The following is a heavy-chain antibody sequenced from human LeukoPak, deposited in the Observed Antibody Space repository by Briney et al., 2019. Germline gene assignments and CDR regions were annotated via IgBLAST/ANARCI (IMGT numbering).Heavy chain of an antibody. CDR3: AGDLKMWVQVFPFDY. D-gene: IGHD1-26*01. Sequence: PGGSLRLSCAASGITFTGYQMNWVRHAPGKGLEWLSYIGIVDITTDTSIYYADSVKGRITISRDTAKNLLYLQMNGVRAEYTAVYCCAGDLKMWVQVFPFDYWGQGTLVTVSS. J-gene: IGHJ4*02. V-gene: IGHV3-48*03. CDR1: GITFTGYQ. CDR2: IGIVDITTDTSI.